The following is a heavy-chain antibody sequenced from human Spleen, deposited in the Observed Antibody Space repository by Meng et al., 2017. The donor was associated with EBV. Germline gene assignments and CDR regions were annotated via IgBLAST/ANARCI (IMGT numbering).Heavy chain of an antibody. Sequence: PASGPDSCKPSEALSLTCTVSGCSGSSGSYYWSWIRKPPGWGLEWIGHIYHTGSSNYNPSLKSRVHMSIDTSANQFSLKLNFVTAADTAVYYCARVTRDSSGYYHTNFDNWGQGTLVTVSS. CDR2: IYHTGSS. V-gene: IGHV4-61*01. CDR1: GCSGSSGSYY. J-gene: IGHJ4*02. D-gene: IGHD3-22*01. CDR3: ARVTRDSSGYYHTNFDN.